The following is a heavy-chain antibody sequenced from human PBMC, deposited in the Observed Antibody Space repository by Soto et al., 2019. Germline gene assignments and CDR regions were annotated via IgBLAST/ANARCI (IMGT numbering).Heavy chain of an antibody. D-gene: IGHD3-22*01. Sequence: SVKVSCKASGGTFSSYAISWVRQAPGQGLEWMGGIIPIFGTANYAQKFQGRVTITADKSTSTAYMELSSLRSEDTAVYYCARATYYYDSSGYGDAYYSGYWGQGTLVTVSS. V-gene: IGHV1-69*06. CDR3: ARATYYYDSSGYGDAYYSGY. CDR2: IIPIFGTA. CDR1: GGTFSSYA. J-gene: IGHJ4*02.